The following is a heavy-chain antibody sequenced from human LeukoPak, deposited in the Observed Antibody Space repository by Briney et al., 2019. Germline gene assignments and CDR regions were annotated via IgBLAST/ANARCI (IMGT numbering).Heavy chain of an antibody. D-gene: IGHD3-22*01. V-gene: IGHV3-30*03. CDR1: GFTFSSYG. J-gene: IGHJ3*02. CDR2: ISYDGSNK. Sequence: PGRSLRLSCAASGFTFSSYGMHWVRQAPGKGLEWVAVISYDGSNKYYADSVKGRFTISRDNSKNTLYLQMNSLRAEDTAVYYCARARFNYYDSIDAFDIWGQGTMVTVSS. CDR3: ARARFNYYDSIDAFDI.